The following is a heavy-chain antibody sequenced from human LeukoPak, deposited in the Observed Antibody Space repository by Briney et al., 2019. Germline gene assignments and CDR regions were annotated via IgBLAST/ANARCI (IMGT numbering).Heavy chain of an antibody. Sequence: GGSLRLSCAASGFTFSSYSMNWVRQAPGKGLEWVSSISSSSSYIYYADSVKGRFTISRDNAKNSLYLQMNSLRAEDTAVYYCARVYNYYDSSGYYGYWGQGTLVTVSS. D-gene: IGHD3-22*01. CDR3: ARVYNYYDSSGYYGY. CDR1: GFTFSSYS. CDR2: ISSSSSYI. V-gene: IGHV3-21*01. J-gene: IGHJ4*02.